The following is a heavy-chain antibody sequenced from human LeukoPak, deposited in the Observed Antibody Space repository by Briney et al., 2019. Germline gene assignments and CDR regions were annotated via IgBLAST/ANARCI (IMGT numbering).Heavy chain of an antibody. D-gene: IGHD2-8*02. V-gene: IGHV3-30*02. CDR1: GFTFSSYG. CDR2: IRYDGSNK. Sequence: GGSLRLSCAASGFTFSSYGMHWVRQAPGKGLEWVAFIRYDGSNKYYADSVKGRFTISRDNSKNTLYLQMNSLRAEDTAVYYCAKARGGRTYSETGGYPVFDNWGQGTLVTVSS. CDR3: AKARGGRTYSETGGYPVFDN. J-gene: IGHJ4*02.